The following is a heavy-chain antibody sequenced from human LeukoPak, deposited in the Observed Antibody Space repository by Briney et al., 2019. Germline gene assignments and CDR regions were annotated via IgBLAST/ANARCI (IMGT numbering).Heavy chain of an antibody. CDR3: AREGYQLLGGFDY. Sequence: PGGSLRLSCAASGFTFSSYWMSWVRQAPGKGLEWVANIKQDGSEKYYVDSVKGRFTISRDNAKNSLYLQMNSLRAEDTAVYYCAREGYQLLGGFDYWGQGTLVTVSS. V-gene: IGHV3-7*01. J-gene: IGHJ4*02. D-gene: IGHD2-2*01. CDR2: IKQDGSEK. CDR1: GFTFSSYW.